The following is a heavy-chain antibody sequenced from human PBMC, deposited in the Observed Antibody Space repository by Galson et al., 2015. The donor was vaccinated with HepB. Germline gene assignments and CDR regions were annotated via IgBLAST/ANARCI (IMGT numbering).Heavy chain of an antibody. V-gene: IGHV5-51*01. J-gene: IGHJ5*01. CDR3: VKDGSGSYFTPSWFDS. D-gene: IGHD3-10*01. CDR2: INPGDSDT. Sequence: QSGAEVKKPGESLKISCKGSGYSFTHYWIGWVRQMPGKGLEWMGIINPGDSDTRYRPSFQGQVTISLDKSINTVYLQWSSLKASDTAMYYCVKDGSGSYFTPSWFDSWGQGTLVTVSS. CDR1: GYSFTHYW.